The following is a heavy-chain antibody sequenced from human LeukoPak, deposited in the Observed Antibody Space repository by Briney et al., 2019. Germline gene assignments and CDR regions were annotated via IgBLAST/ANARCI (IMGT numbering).Heavy chain of an antibody. CDR3: ARRDGYCSSTSCYADYYYGMDV. J-gene: IGHJ6*02. CDR1: GYSFTSYW. V-gene: IGHV5-51*01. CDR2: IYPGDSDT. D-gene: IGHD2-2*01. Sequence: GESLKISCKGSGYSFTSYWIGWVRQMPGKGLEWMGIIYPGDSDTTYSPSFQGQVTISADKSISTAYLQWSSLKASDTAMYYCARRDGYCSSTSCYADYYYGMDVWGQGTTVTGSS.